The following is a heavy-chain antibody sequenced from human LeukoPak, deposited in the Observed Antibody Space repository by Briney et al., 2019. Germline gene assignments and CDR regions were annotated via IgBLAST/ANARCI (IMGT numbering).Heavy chain of an antibody. J-gene: IGHJ4*02. CDR2: INSDGSTT. CDR3: ARGGYGAHMG. V-gene: IGHV3-74*01. D-gene: IGHD4-17*01. Sequence: GGSLRLSCAASGFTFSSFWMHWVRQVPGKGLVWVSGINSDGSTTSYADSVKGRLTISRDNAKNTLYLQMNSLRAEDTALYYCARGGYGAHMGWGQGTLVTVSS. CDR1: GFTFSSFW.